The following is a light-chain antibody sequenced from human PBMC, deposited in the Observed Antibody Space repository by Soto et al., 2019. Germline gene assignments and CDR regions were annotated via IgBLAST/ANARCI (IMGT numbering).Light chain of an antibody. J-gene: IGLJ2*01. V-gene: IGLV4-69*01. CDR3: QTWGTGIQV. Sequence: QSVLTQSPSASASLGASVKLTCTLSSGHSNYAIAWHQQQPEKGPRYLMKVNSDGRHSKGDGIPDRFSGSSSGAERYLTISSLRSEDEADYYCQTWGTGIQVFGGGTKLTVL. CDR2: VNSDGRH. CDR1: SGHSNYA.